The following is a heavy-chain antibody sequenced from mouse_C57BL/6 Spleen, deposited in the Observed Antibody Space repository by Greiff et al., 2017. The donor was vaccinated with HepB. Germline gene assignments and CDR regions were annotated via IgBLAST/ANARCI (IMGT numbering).Heavy chain of an antibody. J-gene: IGHJ2*01. CDR2: ILPGSGST. D-gene: IGHD4-1*01. CDR3: ARWGILAGDRGNY. Sequence: VQLQQSGAELMKPGASVKLSCKATGYTFTGYWIEWVKQRPGHGLEWIGEILPGSGSTNYNEKFKGKATFTADTSSNTAYMQLSSLTTEDAAIYYAARWGILAGDRGNYWGQGTTLTVAS. V-gene: IGHV1-9*01. CDR1: GYTFTGYW.